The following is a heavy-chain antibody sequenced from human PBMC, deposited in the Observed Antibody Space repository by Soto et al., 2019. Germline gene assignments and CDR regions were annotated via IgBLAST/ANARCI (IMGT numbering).Heavy chain of an antibody. CDR2: IIPIFGTA. D-gene: IGHD3-22*01. CDR3: ARAYYYDSSGGYYYYYYGMDV. J-gene: IGHJ6*02. CDR1: GGTFSSYA. Sequence: QVQLVQSGAEVKKPGSSVKVSCKASGGTFSSYAISWVRQAPGQGLEWMGGIIPIFGTANYAQKFQGRVTITADKSTSAAYMELSSLRSEDTAVYYCARAYYYDSSGGYYYYYYGMDVWGQGTTVTVSS. V-gene: IGHV1-69*06.